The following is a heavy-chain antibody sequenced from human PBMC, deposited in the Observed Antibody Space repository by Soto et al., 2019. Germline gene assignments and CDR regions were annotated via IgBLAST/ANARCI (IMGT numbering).Heavy chain of an antibody. D-gene: IGHD4-17*01. Sequence: EVQVVESGGGLIQPGGTLRLSCAASRFIFSSYGMSWVRQAPGKGLEWVSGISGSGGSTWYADSVKGRFTISRDNSKKTLYLQMSSLRVDDTYVYYCAKSQVEYGTFDYWGQGTLVTVSS. CDR1: RFIFSSYG. CDR2: ISGSGGST. V-gene: IGHV3-23*04. CDR3: AKSQVEYGTFDY. J-gene: IGHJ4*02.